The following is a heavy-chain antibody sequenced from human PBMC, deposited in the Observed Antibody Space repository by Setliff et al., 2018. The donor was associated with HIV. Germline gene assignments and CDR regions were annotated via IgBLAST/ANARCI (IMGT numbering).Heavy chain of an antibody. V-gene: IGHV4-31*03. CDR1: GGSISSRGYY. Sequence: SETLSLTCTVSGGSISSRGYYWSWIRQHPGKGLEWIGYIYYSGSTYYNPSLKSRVTISVDTSKNQFSLKLTSVTAADTAVYYCARDVVVPAAMFSNGMDVWGQGTTVTVSS. J-gene: IGHJ6*02. D-gene: IGHD2-2*01. CDR3: ARDVVVPAAMFSNGMDV. CDR2: IYYSGST.